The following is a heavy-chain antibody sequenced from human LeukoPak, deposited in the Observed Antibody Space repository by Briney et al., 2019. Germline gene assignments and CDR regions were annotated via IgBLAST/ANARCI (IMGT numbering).Heavy chain of an antibody. CDR2: IYHSGST. CDR3: ARVGTLFDY. V-gene: IGHV4-38-2*01. Sequence: SETLSLTCAVSGYSISSGYYWGWIRQPPGKGLEWIGSIYHSGSTYYNPSLKSRVTISVDTSKNQFSLKLSSVTVADTAVYYCARVGTLFDYWGQGTLVTVSS. D-gene: IGHD1-7*01. J-gene: IGHJ4*02. CDR1: GYSISSGYY.